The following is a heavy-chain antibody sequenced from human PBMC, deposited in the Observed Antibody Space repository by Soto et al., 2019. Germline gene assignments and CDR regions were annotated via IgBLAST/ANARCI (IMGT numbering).Heavy chain of an antibody. CDR1: GFIFRTYG. CDR3: ANGRYSSPPGMDV. J-gene: IGHJ6*02. Sequence: PGGSLRLSCAASGFIFRTYGMHWVRQAPGKGLEWVALILNDGSSEYYADSVKGRFTISRDNSKNMLYLQVNSLRVEDTAMYYCANGRYSSPPGMDVWGQGTTVTVSS. CDR2: ILNDGSSE. V-gene: IGHV3-30*18. D-gene: IGHD2-15*01.